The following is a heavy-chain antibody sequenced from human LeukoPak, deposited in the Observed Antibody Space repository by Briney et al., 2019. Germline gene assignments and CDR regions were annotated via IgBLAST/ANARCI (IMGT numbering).Heavy chain of an antibody. V-gene: IGHV3-74*01. Sequence: GGSLRLSCVASGFSLSGYWMYWVRQAPGKGLMYISRNNGDGSTTNYADVVKGRFTMSRDNVKNTLYLQMNSLRAEDTAVYYCVHCGGDCYPCCGMDAWGQGTTVTVSS. CDR1: GFSLSGYW. J-gene: IGHJ6*02. CDR2: NNGDGSTT. D-gene: IGHD2-21*02. CDR3: VHCGGDCYPCCGMDA.